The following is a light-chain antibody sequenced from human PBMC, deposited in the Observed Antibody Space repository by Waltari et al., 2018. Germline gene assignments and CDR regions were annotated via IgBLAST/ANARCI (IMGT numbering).Light chain of an antibody. CDR2: DVR. CDR1: RALVSGYDK. CDR3: SSYRSDNTLA. V-gene: IGLV2-14*03. J-gene: IGLJ1*01. Sequence: QSALTPPASVPRSPGQSPVISCIRTRALVSGYDKVAWYQQHPGKAPRLIICDVRRRHPGVSNRFSASKSGNTASLTIAGLQAEDEADYFCSSYRSDNTLAFGTGTKVTVL.